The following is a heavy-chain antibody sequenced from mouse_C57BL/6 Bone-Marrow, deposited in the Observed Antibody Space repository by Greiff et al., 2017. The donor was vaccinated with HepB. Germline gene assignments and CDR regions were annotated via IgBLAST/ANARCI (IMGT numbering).Heavy chain of an antibody. CDR3: ARYSNYAWYFDV. J-gene: IGHJ1*03. CDR1: GFSLTSYG. V-gene: IGHV2-2*01. CDR2: IWSGGRT. Sequence: QVQLQQSGPGLVQPSQSLSITCTVSGFSLTSYGVHWVRQSPGKGLEWLGVIWSGGRTDYNAAFISRLSISKDNSKSQVFFKMNSLQADDTAIYYCARYSNYAWYFDVWGTGTTVTVSS. D-gene: IGHD2-5*01.